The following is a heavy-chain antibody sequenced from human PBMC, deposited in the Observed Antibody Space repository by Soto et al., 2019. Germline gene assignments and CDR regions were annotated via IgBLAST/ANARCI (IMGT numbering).Heavy chain of an antibody. CDR1: GGSFSGYY. CDR2: INHSGST. V-gene: IGHV4-34*01. Sequence: QVQLQQWGAGLLKPSETLSLTCAVYGGSFSGYYWSWIRQPPGKGLEWIGDINHSGSTNYNPSLKSRVTISVDTSKNQFSLKLSSVTAADTAVYYCASLEAAMVTDQFDYWCQGTLVTVSS. CDR3: ASLEAAMVTDQFDY. D-gene: IGHD5-18*01. J-gene: IGHJ4*02.